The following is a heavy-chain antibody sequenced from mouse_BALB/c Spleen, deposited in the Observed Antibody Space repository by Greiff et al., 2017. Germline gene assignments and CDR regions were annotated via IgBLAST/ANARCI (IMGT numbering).Heavy chain of an antibody. J-gene: IGHJ4*01. CDR2: IHYSGST. V-gene: IGHV3-1*02. CDR1: GYSITSGYS. CDR3: ARGDYRYDGSDYYAMDY. D-gene: IGHD2-14*01. Sequence: EVQLQESGPDLVKPSQSLSLTCTVTGYSITSGYSWHWIRQFPGNKLEWMGYIHYSGSTNYNPSLKSRISITRDTSKNQFFLQLNSVTTEDTATYYCARGDYRYDGSDYYAMDYWGQGTSVTVSS.